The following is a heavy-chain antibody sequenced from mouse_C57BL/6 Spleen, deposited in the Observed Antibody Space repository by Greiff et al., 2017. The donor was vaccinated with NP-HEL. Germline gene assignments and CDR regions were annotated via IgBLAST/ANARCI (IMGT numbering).Heavy chain of an antibody. CDR1: GFTFTDYY. D-gene: IGHD2-4*01. V-gene: IGHV7-3*01. CDR2: IRNKANGYTT. J-gene: IGHJ2*01. Sequence: DVMLVESGGGLVQPGGSLSLSCAASGFTFTDYYMSWVRQPPGKALEWLGFIRNKANGYTTEYSASVKGRFTISRDNSQSILYLQMNALRAEDSATYYCARSSLNYDYGRGFDYWGQGTTLTVSS. CDR3: ARSSLNYDYGRGFDY.